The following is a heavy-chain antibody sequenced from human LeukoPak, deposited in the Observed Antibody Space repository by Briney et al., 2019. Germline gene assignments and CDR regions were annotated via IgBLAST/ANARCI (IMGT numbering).Heavy chain of an antibody. CDR3: ARVSTNSRVGGYDPQWYFDL. D-gene: IGHD5-12*01. CDR1: GYTFINYG. CDR2: ISGYNGKT. J-gene: IGHJ2*01. V-gene: IGHV1-18*04. Sequence: ASVKVSCKASGYTFINYGFTWVRQAPGHGLEWMGWISGYNGKTNYIQKFQARVTMSTDTSTNTVYMELRGLSSDHTAVYYCARVSTNSRVGGYDPQWYFDLWGRGTLVTVSS.